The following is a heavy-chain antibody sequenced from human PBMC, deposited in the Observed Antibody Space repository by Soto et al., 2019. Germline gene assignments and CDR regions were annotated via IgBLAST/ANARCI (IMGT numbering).Heavy chain of an antibody. CDR1: GGSMRRSSYY. CDR2: ISYSGMK. CDR3: ATYSFLLVTSAYHDL. D-gene: IGHD2-2*01. V-gene: IGHV4-39*01. Sequence: QLHLQESGPGLVSPSETLSLNCTVSGGSMRRSSYYWGWIRQTPGTGLEWLESISYSGMKYYRHPLKGRVVISLDRSKNQFSLILHSVTAPHTSLSYCATYSFLLVTSAYHDLWGQVLQVTVSP. J-gene: IGHJ5*02.